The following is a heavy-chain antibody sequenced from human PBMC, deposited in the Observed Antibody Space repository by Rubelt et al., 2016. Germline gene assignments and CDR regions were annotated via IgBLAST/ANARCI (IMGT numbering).Heavy chain of an antibody. V-gene: IGHV4-39*07. CDR2: IHPSGST. D-gene: IGHD3-10*01. CDR3: ARGLDSTKTGAD. Sequence: QVQLQQWGAGLLKPSETLSLTCTVSGGSISSSSYYWGCIRQPPGKGLEWIGEIHPSGSTNYNPSLKSRVTISADTSKNQFALNLNSVTAADTAVYYCARGLDSTKTGADWGQGTLVTVSS. CDR1: GGSISSSSYY. J-gene: IGHJ4*02.